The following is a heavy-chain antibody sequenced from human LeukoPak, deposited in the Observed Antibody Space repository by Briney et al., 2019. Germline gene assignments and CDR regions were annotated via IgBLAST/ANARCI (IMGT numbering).Heavy chain of an antibody. D-gene: IGHD6-13*01. CDR1: GGSISSSSYY. J-gene: IGHJ5*02. Sequence: SETLSLTCTVSGGSISSSSYYWGWIRQPPGKGLEWIGSIYYSGSTYYNPSLKSRVTISVDTSKNQFSLKLSSVTAADTAVYYCARVRIAAADGWFDPWGQGTLVTVSS. V-gene: IGHV4-39*01. CDR3: ARVRIAAADGWFDP. CDR2: IYYSGST.